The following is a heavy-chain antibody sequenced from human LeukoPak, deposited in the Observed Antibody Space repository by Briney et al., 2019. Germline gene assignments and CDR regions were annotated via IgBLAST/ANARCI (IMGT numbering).Heavy chain of an antibody. J-gene: IGHJ4*02. CDR2: INGGGGST. V-gene: IGHV3-23*01. CDR1: GFTFSTHA. CDR3: AKSTTVTQRGYFDY. D-gene: IGHD4-17*01. Sequence: PGGSLRLSCAGSGFTFSTHAMLWVRQAPGKGLEWVSAINGGGGSTYYADSVKGRFTISRDNSKNTLYLQMNSLRAEDTAVYYCAKSTTVTQRGYFDYWGQGTLVTVSS.